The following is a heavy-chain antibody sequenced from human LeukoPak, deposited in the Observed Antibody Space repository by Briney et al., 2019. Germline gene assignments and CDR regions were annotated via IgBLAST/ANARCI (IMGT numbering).Heavy chain of an antibody. V-gene: IGHV3-9*01. Sequence: GGSLRLSCAASGFTFDDYAMHWVRQAPGKGLEWVSGISWNSGSIGYADSVKGRFTISRDNAKNSLYLQMNSLRAEGTALYYCAKGGSSGWYPWGQGTLVTVSS. D-gene: IGHD6-19*01. CDR2: ISWNSGSI. CDR3: AKGGSSGWYP. J-gene: IGHJ5*02. CDR1: GFTFDDYA.